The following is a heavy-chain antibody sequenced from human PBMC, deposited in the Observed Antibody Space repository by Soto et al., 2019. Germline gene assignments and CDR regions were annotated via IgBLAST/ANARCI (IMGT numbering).Heavy chain of an antibody. CDR3: AREGPAPYYYYGMDV. CDR1: GYSFTTYG. CDR2: ISGYNGNT. Sequence: QVQLVQSRGEVKKPGASVKVSCKTSGYSFTTYGIICVRQAPGQVLEWMGWISGYNGNTNYAQKLKGRLTMTTDTSTSTAYMELRSLTSDDTAVYYCAREGPAPYYYYGMDVWGQVSTVPVAS. V-gene: IGHV1-18*01. J-gene: IGHJ6*02.